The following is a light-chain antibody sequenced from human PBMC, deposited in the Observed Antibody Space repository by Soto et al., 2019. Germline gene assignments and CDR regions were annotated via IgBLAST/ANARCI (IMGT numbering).Light chain of an antibody. Sequence: EIVLTQSPGTLSLSPGERATLSCRASQSVSSSSLAWYQQKPGQAPRLLIYGASSRATGIPDRFSGSGSGTDFTLTISRLEPEDFAVYYCQQYGSSLAITFGQGTRLEIK. CDR2: GAS. CDR1: QSVSSSS. CDR3: QQYGSSLAIT. J-gene: IGKJ5*01. V-gene: IGKV3-20*01.